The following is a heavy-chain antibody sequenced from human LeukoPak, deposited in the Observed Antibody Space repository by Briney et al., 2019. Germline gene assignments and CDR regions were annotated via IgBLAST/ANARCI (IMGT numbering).Heavy chain of an antibody. CDR1: GYTFTSYD. J-gene: IGHJ5*02. D-gene: IGHD3-3*01. CDR2: MNPNSGNT. V-gene: IGHV1-8*01. Sequence: ASVKVSCKASGYTFTSYDINWVRQAPGQGLEWMGWMNPNSGNTGYAQTFQGRVTMTRNTSISTAYMELSSLRSEDTAVYYCARGLPFFTIFGVVRSRGFDPWGQGTLVTVSS. CDR3: ARGLPFFTIFGVVRSRGFDP.